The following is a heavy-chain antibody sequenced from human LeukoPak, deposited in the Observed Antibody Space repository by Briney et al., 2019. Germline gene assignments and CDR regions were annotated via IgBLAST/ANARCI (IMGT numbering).Heavy chain of an antibody. CDR2: IYYSRST. Sequence: PSETLSLTCSVSGGSIRNYYWIWLRQPPGRGLEWIGYIYYSRSTKYTPTLQSRVTISVQTYNKQFSLKLSSVPAADTAVYYCARSSSILTIPTFDYWGRGTLVTVSS. J-gene: IGHJ4*02. D-gene: IGHD5-24*01. CDR3: ARSSSILTIPTFDY. V-gene: IGHV4-59*01. CDR1: GGSIRNYY.